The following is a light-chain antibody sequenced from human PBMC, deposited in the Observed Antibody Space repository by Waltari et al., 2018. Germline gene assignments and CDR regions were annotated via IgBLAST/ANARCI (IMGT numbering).Light chain of an antibody. CDR2: GAS. Sequence: DVQMTQSPSTLSASVGDRVTITCRASQNIRDWLAWYQQRPGKAPRLLISGASTLQTGVPARFSGSGSGTEFTLTINSLQPDDFATYYCQQYNSYSFLTFGGGTKVEIK. J-gene: IGKJ4*01. V-gene: IGKV1-5*01. CDR1: QNIRDW. CDR3: QQYNSYSFLT.